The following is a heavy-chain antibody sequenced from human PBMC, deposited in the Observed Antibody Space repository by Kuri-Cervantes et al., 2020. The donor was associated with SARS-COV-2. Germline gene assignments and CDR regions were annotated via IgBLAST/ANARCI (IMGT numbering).Heavy chain of an antibody. Sequence: ASVKVSCKAFGYSFSDHYMYWVRQAPGQGLEWMGIINPSGCGTRYPQSFQGRVSMTRDTSTSTVYMELSSLTSEDTAVYYCVVGFFSSRKWDYWGQGTLVTVSS. D-gene: IGHD2-15*01. V-gene: IGHV1-46*01. CDR2: INPSGCGT. CDR1: GYSFSDHY. J-gene: IGHJ4*02. CDR3: VVGFFSSRKWDY.